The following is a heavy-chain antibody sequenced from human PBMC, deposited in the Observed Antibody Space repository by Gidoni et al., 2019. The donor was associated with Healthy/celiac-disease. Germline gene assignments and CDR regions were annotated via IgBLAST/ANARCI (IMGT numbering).Heavy chain of an antibody. CDR1: GGSISSSSYY. D-gene: IGHD5-18*01. Sequence: QLQLQESGPGLVKPSETLSLTCTVSGGSISSSSYYWGWIRQPPGKGLEWIGSIYYSGSTYYNPSLKSRVTISVDTSKNQFSLKLSSVTAADTAVYYCARGGYSDGPLDYWGQGTLVTVSS. CDR3: ARGGYSDGPLDY. J-gene: IGHJ4*02. V-gene: IGHV4-39*07. CDR2: IYYSGST.